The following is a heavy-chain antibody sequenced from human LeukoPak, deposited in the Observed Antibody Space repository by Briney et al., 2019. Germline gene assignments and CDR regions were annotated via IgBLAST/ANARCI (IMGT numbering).Heavy chain of an antibody. CDR3: ARGGGLSSWFNNWIDP. CDR1: GFTFSSYA. Sequence: GGSLRLSCAASGFTFSSYAMHWVRQAPGKGLEWVAVISYDGSNKYYADSVKGRFTISRDNSKNTLYLQMNSLRAEDTAVYYCARGGGLSSWFNNWIDPWGQGTLVTVSS. D-gene: IGHD6-13*01. CDR2: ISYDGSNK. V-gene: IGHV3-30*04. J-gene: IGHJ5*02.